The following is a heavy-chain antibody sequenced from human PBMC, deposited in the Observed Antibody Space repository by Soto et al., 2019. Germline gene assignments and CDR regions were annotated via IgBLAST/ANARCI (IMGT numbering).Heavy chain of an antibody. D-gene: IGHD5-12*01. CDR2: INHSGST. CDR3: GRVLAKYYYYCMDV. J-gene: IGHJ6*02. CDR1: GGSFSGYY. Sequence: SETLSLTCAVYGGSFSGYYWSWIRQPPGKGLEWIGEINHSGSTNYNPSLKSRVTISVDTSKNQFSLKLSSVTAADTAVYYCGRVLAKYYYYCMDVWGQGTTVTVSS. V-gene: IGHV4-34*01.